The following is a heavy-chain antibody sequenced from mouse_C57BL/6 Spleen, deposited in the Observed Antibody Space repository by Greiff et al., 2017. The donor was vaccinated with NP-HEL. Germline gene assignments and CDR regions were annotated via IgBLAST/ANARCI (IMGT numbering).Heavy chain of an antibody. J-gene: IGHJ2*01. CDR2: IYPGSGST. Sequence: QVQLQESGAELVKPGASVKMSCKASGYTFTSYWITWVKQRPGQGLEWIGDIYPGSGSTNYNEKFKSKATLTVDTSSSTAYMQLSSLTSEDSAVYYCARYGPPTFDYWGQGTTLTVSS. V-gene: IGHV1-55*01. D-gene: IGHD1-1*02. CDR1: GYTFTSYW. CDR3: ARYGPPTFDY.